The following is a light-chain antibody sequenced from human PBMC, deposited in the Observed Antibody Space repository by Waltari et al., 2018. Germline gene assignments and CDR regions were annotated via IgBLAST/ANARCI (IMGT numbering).Light chain of an antibody. CDR3: CSYSTGGSWM. V-gene: IGLV2-23*01. CDR1: SNNVGDYNL. J-gene: IGLJ3*02. Sequence: QSALTQPVSVSGSPGQSVTISCTGTSNNVGDYNLVSCFQHHPHQHPKLLIFYASKLPSGISTHFPGSNSGNTASLTISGLQTEDEADYYCCSYSTGGSWMFGGGTKLTVL. CDR2: YAS.